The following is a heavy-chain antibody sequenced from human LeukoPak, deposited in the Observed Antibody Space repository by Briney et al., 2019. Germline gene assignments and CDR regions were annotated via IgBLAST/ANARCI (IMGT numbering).Heavy chain of an antibody. D-gene: IGHD5-24*01. CDR3: AREMATISDY. J-gene: IGHJ4*02. Sequence: ASVKVSCKASGYTLTSYGISWVRQAPGQGLEWMGWISADNGNTNYAQKLQGRVTMTTDTSTSTAYMELSSLRSEDTAVYYCAREMATISDYWGQGTLVTVSS. CDR2: ISADNGNT. V-gene: IGHV1-18*01. CDR1: GYTLTSYG.